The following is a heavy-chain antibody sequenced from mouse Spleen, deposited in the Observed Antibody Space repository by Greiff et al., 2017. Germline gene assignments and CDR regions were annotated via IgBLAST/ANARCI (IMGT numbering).Heavy chain of an antibody. CDR3: ARRGYDYGFDV. D-gene: IGHD2-4*01. V-gene: IGHV1-26*01. CDR1: GYTFTDYY. CDR2: INPNNGGT. Sequence: EVQLQQSGPELVKPGASVKISCKASGYTFTDYYMNWVKQSHGKSLEWIGDINPNNGGTSYNQKFKGKATLTVDKSSSTAYMELRSLTSEDSAVYYCARRGYDYGFDVWGTGTTVTVSS. J-gene: IGHJ1*03.